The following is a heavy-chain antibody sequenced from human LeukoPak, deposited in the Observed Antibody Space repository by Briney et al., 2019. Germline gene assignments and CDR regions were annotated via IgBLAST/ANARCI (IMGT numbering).Heavy chain of an antibody. CDR2: IKQVVSET. V-gene: IGHV3-7*01. D-gene: IGHD1-26*01. Sequence: GGSLRLSCAASGFTFSSYWMSWVRQAPGQGLEWVGNIKQVVSETNYVDSVKGRFTISRDNAKNSLYLQMSSLRAEDTAVYYCARAGQVGATGTKYCGQGTLVTVSS. CDR3: ARAGQVGATGTKY. CDR1: GFTFSSYW. J-gene: IGHJ4*02.